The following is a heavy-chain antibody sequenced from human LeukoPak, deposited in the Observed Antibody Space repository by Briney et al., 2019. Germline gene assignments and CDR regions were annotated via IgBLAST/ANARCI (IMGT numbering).Heavy chain of an antibody. J-gene: IGHJ3*01. V-gene: IGHV3-23*01. D-gene: IGHD4-17*01. CDR3: AKGGASVTDAPHGDVVTTTLDWFDL. CDR2: VSGSGGHT. CDR1: GFAFITFP. Sequence: PGGSLRLSCVASGFAFITFPMSWVRQAPGKGLECVSAVSGSGGHTFYLESAKGRVTISIDNSKKTLYLQMNSLRVDDTAVYYCAKGGASVTDAPHGDVVTTTLDWFDLWGQGRMVTVSS.